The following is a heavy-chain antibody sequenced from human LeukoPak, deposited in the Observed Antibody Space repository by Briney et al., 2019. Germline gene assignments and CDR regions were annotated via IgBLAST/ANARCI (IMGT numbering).Heavy chain of an antibody. J-gene: IGHJ4*02. CDR3: AIPGIAAAGPPDY. V-gene: IGHV4-39*01. Sequence: PSETLSLTCSVSGGSISSSSYYWGWIRQPPGKGLEWIGSIYYSGSTYYNPSLKSRVTISVDTSKNQFSLKLSSVTAADTAVYYCAIPGIAAAGPPDYWGQGTLVTVSS. D-gene: IGHD6-13*01. CDR1: GGSISSSSYY. CDR2: IYYSGST.